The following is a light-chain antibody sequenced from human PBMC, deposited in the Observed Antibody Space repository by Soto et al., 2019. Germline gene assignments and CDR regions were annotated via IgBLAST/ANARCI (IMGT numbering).Light chain of an antibody. V-gene: IGKV1-5*01. CDR3: QQYNSYPWK. CDR1: QSISSW. Sequence: DIQMTQSPSTLSASVVDRFTITGRASQSISSWLAWYQQKPGKAPNLLIYEASSLESGVPSRLSGSGSGTEFTLTISSLQPHDFATYYCQQYNSYPWKFGEGTKVDI. J-gene: IGKJ1*01. CDR2: EAS.